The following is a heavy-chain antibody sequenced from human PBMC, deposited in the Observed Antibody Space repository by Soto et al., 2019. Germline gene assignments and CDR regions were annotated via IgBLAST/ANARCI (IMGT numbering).Heavy chain of an antibody. CDR2: VYYGGST. Sequence: SETLSLTCPVSGGYISSSSYYWGWIRQPPGKGLEWIGNVYYGGSTYYNPSLKSRVTISVETSKSQFSLKLSSVTAADTAVYYCAGGDYYHSSGYYFYYYTMDVWGQGTTVTVSS. CDR1: GGYISSSSYY. CDR3: AGGDYYHSSGYYFYYYTMDV. J-gene: IGHJ6*02. V-gene: IGHV4-39*01. D-gene: IGHD3-22*01.